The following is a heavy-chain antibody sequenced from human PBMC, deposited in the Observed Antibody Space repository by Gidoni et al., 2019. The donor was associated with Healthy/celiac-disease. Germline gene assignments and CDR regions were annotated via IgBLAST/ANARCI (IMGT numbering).Heavy chain of an antibody. J-gene: IGHJ4*02. V-gene: IGHV1-3*01. CDR2: INAGNGNT. Sequence: QVQLVQSGAEVKKPGASVKVSCKASGYTFTSYAMHWVRQAPGQRLEWMGWINAGNGNTKYSQKFQGRVTITRDTSASTAYMELSSLRSEDTAVYYCAGGLYSSSWYESLDYWGQGTLVTVSS. D-gene: IGHD6-13*01. CDR3: AGGLYSSSWYESLDY. CDR1: GYTFTSYA.